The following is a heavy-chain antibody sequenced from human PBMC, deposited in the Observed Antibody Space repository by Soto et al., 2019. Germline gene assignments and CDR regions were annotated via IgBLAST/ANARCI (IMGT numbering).Heavy chain of an antibody. V-gene: IGHV1-46*01. J-gene: IGHJ4*02. Sequence: QVQLVQSGAEVKKPGASVKVSCKASGYTFTTYYMHWVRQAPGQGLEWMGIISPDGGSTSYAQKFQGRVTMTRGTSAGTVFMELSSLRSEDTAVYFWATRDPGNYWGQGTLVTVSS. CDR3: ATRDPGNY. CDR1: GYTFTTYY. CDR2: ISPDGGST.